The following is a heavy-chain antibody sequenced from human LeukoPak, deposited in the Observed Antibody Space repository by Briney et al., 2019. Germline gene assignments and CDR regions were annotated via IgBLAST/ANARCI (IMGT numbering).Heavy chain of an antibody. D-gene: IGHD1-26*01. V-gene: IGHV1-69*08. CDR1: GGTLRSYI. CDR2: ITPIIDSA. Sequence: SVKVSCKASGGTLRSYIFSWVRQAPGQGLEWMGRITPIIDSAKYAQNFQDRVTITADTSTATIYMELSSLTFEDTAVYFCTRVNLRGSQYNWFDPWGQGTLVTVSS. J-gene: IGHJ5*02. CDR3: TRVNLRGSQYNWFDP.